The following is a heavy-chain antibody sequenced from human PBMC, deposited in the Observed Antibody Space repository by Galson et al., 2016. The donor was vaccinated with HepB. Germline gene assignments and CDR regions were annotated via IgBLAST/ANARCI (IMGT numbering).Heavy chain of an antibody. D-gene: IGHD5-24*01. Sequence: SVKVSCKASGGTLSSYPISWVRQAPGQGLEWMGRIIPILGIANSAQRFQGRLALTADKSTTTAYMQLSNLTSEDTAVHYCARDRDRSLDYWGQGTLVTVSS. CDR3: ARDRDRSLDY. J-gene: IGHJ4*02. V-gene: IGHV1-69*04. CDR1: GGTLSSYP. CDR2: IIPILGIA.